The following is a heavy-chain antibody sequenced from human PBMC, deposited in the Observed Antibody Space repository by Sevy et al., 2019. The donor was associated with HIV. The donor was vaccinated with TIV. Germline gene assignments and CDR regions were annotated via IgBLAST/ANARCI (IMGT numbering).Heavy chain of an antibody. CDR3: ARQIQYYDFWSGYYGGGDYYYYMDV. D-gene: IGHD3-3*01. Sequence: SETLSLTCTVSGGSISSSSYYWGWIRQPPGKGLEWIGSIYYSGSTYYNPSLKSRVTISVDTSKNQFSLKLSSVTAADTGVYYCARQIQYYDFWSGYYGGGDYYYYMDVWGKGTTVTVSS. CDR1: GGSISSSSYY. J-gene: IGHJ6*03. V-gene: IGHV4-39*01. CDR2: IYYSGST.